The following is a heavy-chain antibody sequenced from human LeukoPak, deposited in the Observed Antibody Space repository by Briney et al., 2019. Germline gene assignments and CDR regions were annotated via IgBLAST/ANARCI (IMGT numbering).Heavy chain of an antibody. D-gene: IGHD5-12*01. CDR2: ISSSSRFI. CDR3: AREYGGYNDY. J-gene: IGHJ4*02. Sequence: PGGSLRLSCAASGFTFNSYSMNWFRQAPGKGLEWVSSISSSSRFIYYADSVKGRFTISRDNAKNSLFLQMNSLRAEDTAVYYCAREYGGYNDYWGQGTLVTVSS. CDR1: GFTFNSYS. V-gene: IGHV3-21*01.